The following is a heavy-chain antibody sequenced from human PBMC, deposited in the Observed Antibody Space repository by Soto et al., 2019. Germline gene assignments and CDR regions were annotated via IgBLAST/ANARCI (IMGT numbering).Heavy chain of an antibody. Sequence: SETLSVTCAVYGGSFSGYYWSWIRQPPGKGLEWIGEINHSGSTNYNPSLKSRVTISVGTSKNQFSLKLSSVTAADTAVYYCARHPDRPYCIVGSCYFHCFVPSCQRPLVSVS. CDR1: GGSFSGYY. D-gene: IGHD2-15*01. CDR2: INHSGST. V-gene: IGHV4-34*01. J-gene: IGHJ5*02. CDR3: ARHPDRPYCIVGSCYFHCFVP.